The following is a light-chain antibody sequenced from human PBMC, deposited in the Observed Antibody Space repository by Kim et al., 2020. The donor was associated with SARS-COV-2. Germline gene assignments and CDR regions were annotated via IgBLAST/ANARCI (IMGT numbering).Light chain of an antibody. CDR3: QQYGSSPRG. CDR1: QSVSSSY. J-gene: IGKJ1*01. CDR2: GAA. V-gene: IGKV3-20*01. Sequence: SPGERTTLSCRASQSVSSSYLAWYQQKPGQAPRLLIYGAASRATGIPDRFSGSGSGTDFTLTISRLEPEDFAVYYCQQYGSSPRGFGQGTKVDIK.